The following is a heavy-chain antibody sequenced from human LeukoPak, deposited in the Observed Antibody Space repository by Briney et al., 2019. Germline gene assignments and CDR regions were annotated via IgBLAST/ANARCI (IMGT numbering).Heavy chain of an antibody. J-gene: IGHJ5*02. Sequence: PSETLSLTCTVSGSSISSAYYWGWIRQPPGAGLEWIGSIYHSGGTYYTPSLKSRVSISVDTSKNQFSLKLSSVTAADTAVYYCARGYYGSGSFGGWFDPWGLGTLVTVSS. V-gene: IGHV4-38-2*02. CDR3: ARGYYGSGSFGGWFDP. CDR2: IYHSGGT. CDR1: GSSISSAYY. D-gene: IGHD3-10*01.